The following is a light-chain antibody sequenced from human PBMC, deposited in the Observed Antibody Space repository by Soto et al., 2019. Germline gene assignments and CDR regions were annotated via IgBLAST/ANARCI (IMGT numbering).Light chain of an antibody. Sequence: VLTQSPATLSLSPGERATLSCRASQTFSSSSAGYQQKPGQAPTLLIHDSSDRATVIPARFRGRGSGTDFTLTISSLEPADVAVDYCKQRINWPLTFGGGTRVEI. CDR3: KQRINWPLT. J-gene: IGKJ4*01. V-gene: IGKV3-11*01. CDR2: DSS. CDR1: QTFSSS.